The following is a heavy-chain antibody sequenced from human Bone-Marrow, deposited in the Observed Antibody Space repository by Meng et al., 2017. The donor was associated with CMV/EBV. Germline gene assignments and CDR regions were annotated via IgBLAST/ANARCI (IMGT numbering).Heavy chain of an antibody. CDR3: ARDGARYDFWSGYYLFDY. CDR1: GFTFSSHW. CDR2: ISGSSSYI. V-gene: IGHV3-21*01. Sequence: GESLKISCTVSGFTFSSHWMNWVRQAPGKGLEWVSSISGSSSYIYYADSVKGRFTISRDNAKNSLYLQMNSLRAEDSAVYYCARDGARYDFWSGYYLFDYWGQGTLVTVSS. D-gene: IGHD3-3*01. J-gene: IGHJ4*02.